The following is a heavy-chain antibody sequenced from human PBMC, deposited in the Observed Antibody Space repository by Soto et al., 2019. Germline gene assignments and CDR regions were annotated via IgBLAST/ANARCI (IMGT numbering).Heavy chain of an antibody. J-gene: IGHJ6*02. Sequence: ASVKVSCKASGYTFTSYGISWVRQAPGQGLEWMGVISPDSGSTSDAQKLQGRVTMTRDTSTSTVYMELSSLRFEDTAVYYCARDEGAVDGYGMDVWGQGTSVTVSS. CDR2: ISPDSGST. CDR3: ARDEGAVDGYGMDV. V-gene: IGHV1-18*01. D-gene: IGHD2-15*01. CDR1: GYTFTSYG.